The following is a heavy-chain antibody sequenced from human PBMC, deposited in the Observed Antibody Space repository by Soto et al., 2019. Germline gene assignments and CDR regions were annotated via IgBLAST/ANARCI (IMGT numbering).Heavy chain of an antibody. Sequence: SETLSLTCLVSGGSISGSTYYWGWIRQPPGKGLEWIGSVYSDGSTYYNPSLKSRVTISVDTSMNQFSLRLSSVTAADTALYYCARGGISRIYQLPPFDPWGQGTLVTVSS. CDR2: VYSDGST. J-gene: IGHJ5*02. CDR3: ARGGISRIYQLPPFDP. V-gene: IGHV4-39*01. D-gene: IGHD2-2*01. CDR1: GGSISGSTYY.